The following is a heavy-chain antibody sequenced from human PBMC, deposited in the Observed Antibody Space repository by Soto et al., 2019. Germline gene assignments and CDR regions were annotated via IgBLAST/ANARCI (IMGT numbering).Heavy chain of an antibody. CDR3: ARRRSGPTFFDY. J-gene: IGHJ4*02. D-gene: IGHD3-10*01. CDR2: IYHSGST. CDR1: GGSISSYY. V-gene: IGHV4-59*08. Sequence: PSETLSLTCTVSGGSISSYYWSWIRQPPGKGLEWIGFIYHSGSTNYSPSLKSRVTISVDTSKNQFSLKLTSLTAADTAVYYCARRRSGPTFFDYWGQGTLVTVSS.